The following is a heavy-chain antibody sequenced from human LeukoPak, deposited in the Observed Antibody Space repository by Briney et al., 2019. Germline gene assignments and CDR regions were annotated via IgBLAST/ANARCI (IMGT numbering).Heavy chain of an antibody. J-gene: IGHJ3*02. CDR3: ARDRGSGSGWYYDAFDI. Sequence: GGSLRLSCAASGFTFSSCEMNWVRQAPGKGLEWLSYISNSGSSKYYADSVRGRFTISRDNAKNSLYLQMNSLRADDTAVYYCARDRGSGSGWYYDAFDIWGQGTMVTVSS. CDR2: ISNSGSSK. CDR1: GFTFSSCE. V-gene: IGHV3-48*03. D-gene: IGHD6-19*01.